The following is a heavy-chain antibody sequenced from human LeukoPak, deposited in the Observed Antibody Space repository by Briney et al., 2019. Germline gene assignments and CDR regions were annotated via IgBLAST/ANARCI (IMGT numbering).Heavy chain of an antibody. CDR3: AKDCGGDCYAPYY. Sequence: GGSLRLSCAASGFTFSSYGMHWVRQAPGKGLEWVAVISDDGSNKHYADSVKGRFTISRDNSKNTLYLQMNSLRAEDTAVYYCAKDCGGDCYAPYYWGQGTLVTVSS. CDR1: GFTFSSYG. J-gene: IGHJ4*02. V-gene: IGHV3-30*18. D-gene: IGHD2-21*02. CDR2: ISDDGSNK.